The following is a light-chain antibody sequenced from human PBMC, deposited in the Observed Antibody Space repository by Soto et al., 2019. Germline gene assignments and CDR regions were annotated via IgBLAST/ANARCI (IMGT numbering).Light chain of an antibody. J-gene: IGKJ1*01. CDR1: QSISRS. V-gene: IGKV1-39*01. CDR2: GAS. Sequence: DIQLTQSPLSLSASVGDRVTIICRASQSISRSLNWYQQRPGKAPNLLIYGASTLNSGVPSRFSGSRSGTDFTLTITSLQPEHFETYYCHQTHSSTRTFGQGTKV. CDR3: HQTHSSTRT.